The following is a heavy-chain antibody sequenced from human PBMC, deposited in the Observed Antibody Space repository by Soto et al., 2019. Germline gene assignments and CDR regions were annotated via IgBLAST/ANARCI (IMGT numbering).Heavy chain of an antibody. CDR3: AREGRYGMDV. CDR1: GGSISSYY. V-gene: IGHV4-59*01. CDR2: IYYSGST. Sequence: QVQLQESGPGLVKPSETLSLTCTVSGGSISSYYWSWIRQPPGKGLEWIGYIYYSGSTNYNPSLKRRVTISVDMSKNQFSLKLISVTAADTAVYYCAREGRYGMDVCGQGTMVTASS. J-gene: IGHJ6*02.